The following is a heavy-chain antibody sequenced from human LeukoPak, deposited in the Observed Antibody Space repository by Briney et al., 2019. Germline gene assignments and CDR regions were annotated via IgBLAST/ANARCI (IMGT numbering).Heavy chain of an antibody. CDR3: ASRIAARLPSYYYYGMDV. CDR1: GGSFSGYY. CDR2: INHSGST. J-gene: IGHJ6*02. V-gene: IGHV4-34*01. D-gene: IGHD6-6*01. Sequence: KPSETLSLTCAVYGGSFSGYYWSWIRQPPGKGLEWIGEINHSGSTNYNPTLKSRVTISVDTSKNQFSLKLSSMTAADTAVYYCASRIAARLPSYYYYGMDVWGQGTTVTVSS.